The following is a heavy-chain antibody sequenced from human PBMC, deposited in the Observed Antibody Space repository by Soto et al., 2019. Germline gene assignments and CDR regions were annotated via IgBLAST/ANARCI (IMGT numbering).Heavy chain of an antibody. V-gene: IGHV3-21*01. CDR3: ARSLRAVAGLDSFDI. CDR2: ISSGGSYR. D-gene: IGHD6-19*01. CDR1: GFTFNDFS. Sequence: EVQLVESGGGLVKPGGSLRLSCAASGFTFNDFSMNWVRQAPGKGLEWVSSISSGGSYRFYADSMKGRFTTSRDNTKKSLYLQMNSLRAEDTAVFYCARSLRAVAGLDSFDIWGQGTVVTVSS. J-gene: IGHJ3*02.